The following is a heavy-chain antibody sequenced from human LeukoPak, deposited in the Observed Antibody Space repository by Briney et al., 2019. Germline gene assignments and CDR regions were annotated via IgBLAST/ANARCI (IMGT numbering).Heavy chain of an antibody. V-gene: IGHV1-69*05. J-gene: IGHJ3*02. CDR2: IIPIFGTA. CDR1: GGTFSSYA. Sequence: SVKVSCKASGGTFSSYAISWVRQAPGQGLEWMGRIIPIFGTANYAQKFQGRVTITTDESTSTAYMELSSLRSEDTAVYYCARGPNLRQMEPISDAFDIWGQGTMVTVPS. CDR3: ARGPNLRQMEPISDAFDI. D-gene: IGHD5-24*01.